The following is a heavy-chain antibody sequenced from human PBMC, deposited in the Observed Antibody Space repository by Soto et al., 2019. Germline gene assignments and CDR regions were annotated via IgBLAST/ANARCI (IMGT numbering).Heavy chain of an antibody. D-gene: IGHD2-2*02. CDR1: GYTFTSYG. CDR2: ISAYNGNT. J-gene: IGHJ5*02. Sequence: GASVKVSCKASGYTFTSYGISWVRQAPRQGLEWMGWISAYNGNTNYAQKLQGRVTMTTDTSTSTAYMELRSLRSDDTAAYYCARVRGSLYSYNWFDPWGQGTLVTVSS. V-gene: IGHV1-18*01. CDR3: ARVRGSLYSYNWFDP.